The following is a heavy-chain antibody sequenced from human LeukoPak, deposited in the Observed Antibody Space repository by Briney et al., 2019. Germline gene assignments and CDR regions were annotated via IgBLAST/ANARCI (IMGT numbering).Heavy chain of an antibody. V-gene: IGHV1-18*01. CDR3: ARHAQDTAMVTPLYYFDF. CDR2: ISTYNGDT. J-gene: IGHJ4*02. Sequence: ASVKVSCKASGYTFKTYAISWVRQAPGQGLEWMGWISTYNGDTKYAQKFQGRVTMTTDTSTTTAYIELRSLRSDDTAVYYCARHAQDTAMVTPLYYFDFWGQGTLVTVSS. CDR1: GYTFKTYA. D-gene: IGHD5-18*01.